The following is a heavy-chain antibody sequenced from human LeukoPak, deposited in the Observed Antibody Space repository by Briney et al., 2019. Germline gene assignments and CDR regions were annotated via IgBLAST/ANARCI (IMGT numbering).Heavy chain of an antibody. CDR3: ARRYYDFWSGDHYYGMDV. D-gene: IGHD3-3*01. CDR2: IYPGDSDT. Sequence: GESLKISCKGSGYLFTSYWIGWVRQMPGKGLEWMGIIYPGDSDTRYSPSFQGQVTISADKSISTAYLQWSSLKASDTAMYYCARRYYDFWSGDHYYGMDVWGQGTTVTVSS. J-gene: IGHJ6*02. CDR1: GYLFTSYW. V-gene: IGHV5-51*01.